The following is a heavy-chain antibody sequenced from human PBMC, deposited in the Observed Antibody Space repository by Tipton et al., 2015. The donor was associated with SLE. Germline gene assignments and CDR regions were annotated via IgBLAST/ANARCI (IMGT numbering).Heavy chain of an antibody. CDR3: ATDPFVMDV. V-gene: IGHV3-23*01. CDR1: GFTFSNYV. J-gene: IGHJ6*03. CDR2: IGGGGIDG. D-gene: IGHD2/OR15-2a*01. Sequence: GSLRLSCAASGFTFSNYVMAWVRQAPGKGLEWVSSIGGGGIDGFYAESVKGRFTISRDDTRRTLYLEMSSLRAEDTAIYYCATDPFVMDVWGKGTTVTVSS.